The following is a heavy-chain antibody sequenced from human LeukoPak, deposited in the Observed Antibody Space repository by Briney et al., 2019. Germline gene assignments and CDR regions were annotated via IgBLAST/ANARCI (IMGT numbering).Heavy chain of an antibody. CDR1: GYTFTSYG. Sequence: ASVKVSCKASGYTFTSYGITWVRQAPGQGLEWMGWISAYNGNANYAQNLQGRVTMTTDTSTSTAYMELRSLRSDDTAVYYCARSGIVGATTRTYYFDYWGRGTLVTVSS. J-gene: IGHJ4*02. V-gene: IGHV1-18*01. D-gene: IGHD1-26*01. CDR3: ARSGIVGATTRTYYFDY. CDR2: ISAYNGNA.